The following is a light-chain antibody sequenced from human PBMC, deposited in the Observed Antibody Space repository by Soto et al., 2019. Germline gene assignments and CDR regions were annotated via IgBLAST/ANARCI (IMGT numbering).Light chain of an antibody. CDR1: QSITNF. CDR3: QQSYSTLWT. J-gene: IGKJ1*01. CDR2: GAS. V-gene: IGKV1-39*01. Sequence: DIQMTQSPSSLSGSVGDRVTITCRASQSITNFLNWYQQKPGRAPKLLIYGASSLQSGVPSRFSGSGSGTDFTLIISSLQPEDFATYYCQQSYSTLWTFGQGTKVDIK.